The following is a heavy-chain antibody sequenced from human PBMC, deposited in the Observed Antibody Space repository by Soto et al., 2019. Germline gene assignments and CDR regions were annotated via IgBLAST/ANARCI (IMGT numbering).Heavy chain of an antibody. D-gene: IGHD3-3*01. Sequence: SVKVSCKASGFTFTSSAVQWVRQARGQRLEWIGWIVVGSGNTNYAQKFQERATITRDISTSTAYMELSSLRSEDTAVYYCARGLKEYYDFWSGYRCWRQGTLVTVSS. V-gene: IGHV1-58*01. CDR3: ARGLKEYYDFWSGYRC. CDR2: IVVGSGNT. J-gene: IGHJ4*02. CDR1: GFTFTSSA.